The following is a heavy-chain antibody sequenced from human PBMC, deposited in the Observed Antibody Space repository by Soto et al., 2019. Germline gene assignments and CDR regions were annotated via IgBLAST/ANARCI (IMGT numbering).Heavy chain of an antibody. CDR1: GGSISSYY. CDR3: ARDSADLAGLDY. D-gene: IGHD6-19*01. Sequence: SETLSLTCTVSGGSISSYYWSWIRQPPGKGLEWIGYIYYSGSTNYNPSLKSRVTISVDTSKNQFSLKLSSVTAADTAVYYCARDSADLAGLDYWGQGTLVTVSS. J-gene: IGHJ4*02. CDR2: IYYSGST. V-gene: IGHV4-59*01.